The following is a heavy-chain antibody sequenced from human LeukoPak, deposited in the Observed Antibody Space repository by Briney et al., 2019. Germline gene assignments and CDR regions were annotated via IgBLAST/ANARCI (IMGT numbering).Heavy chain of an antibody. CDR2: ITQSGST. Sequence: PSRTLSLTCTVSGDTISSSGYYCVWNRQPPGKGLEWIGSITQSGSTYYNPSLMRRVTTSIDTSKNQLSLRLTYMTAADTAVFYCTSHLYVDSAINWGQGTLVTISS. V-gene: IGHV4-39*01. CDR1: GDTISSSGYY. D-gene: IGHD5-18*01. J-gene: IGHJ4*02. CDR3: TSHLYVDSAIN.